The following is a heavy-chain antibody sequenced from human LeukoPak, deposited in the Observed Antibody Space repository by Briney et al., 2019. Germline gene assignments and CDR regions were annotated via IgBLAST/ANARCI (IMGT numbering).Heavy chain of an antibody. CDR1: GFTFSSYG. V-gene: IGHV3-30*02. CDR2: IRYDGGNR. CDR3: AKDRGGLRDYYDSSGYPKGYYLDY. J-gene: IGHJ4*02. Sequence: GGSLRLSCAASGFTFSSYGMHWVRQAPGKGLEWVAFIRYDGGNRYYADSVKGRFTISRDNSKNTLYLQMNSLRAEDTAVYYCAKDRGGLRDYYDSSGYPKGYYLDYWGQGTLVTVSS. D-gene: IGHD3-22*01.